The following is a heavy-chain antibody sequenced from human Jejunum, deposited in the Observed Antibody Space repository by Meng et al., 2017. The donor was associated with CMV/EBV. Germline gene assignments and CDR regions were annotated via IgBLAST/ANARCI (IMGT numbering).Heavy chain of an antibody. CDR2: ISSSGSWI. CDR1: YS. Sequence: YSMNWVGQAPGKGLEWVSSISSSGSWIYYADSVRGRFSISRDNAKNSLYLQMNSLRAEDTAVYYCVSEPYDTLTGLPGWYFDTWGQGALVTVSS. V-gene: IGHV3-21*06. CDR3: VSEPYDTLTGLPGWYFDT. J-gene: IGHJ4*02. D-gene: IGHD3-9*01.